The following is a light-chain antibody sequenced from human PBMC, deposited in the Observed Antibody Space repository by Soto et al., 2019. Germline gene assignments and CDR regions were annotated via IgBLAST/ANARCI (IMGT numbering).Light chain of an antibody. CDR2: GTF. CDR3: QEYNHWHPIT. V-gene: IGKV3-15*01. Sequence: EIVMTHSPSTRSVSXXXXAXLXXXASQSVTSDLAWYQQKPGQAPRLLIYGTFTRATGIPARFSGSGSGTEFTLTISSLQSEDLAVYYCQEYNHWHPITFGGGTKVDIK. CDR1: QSVTSD. J-gene: IGKJ4*01.